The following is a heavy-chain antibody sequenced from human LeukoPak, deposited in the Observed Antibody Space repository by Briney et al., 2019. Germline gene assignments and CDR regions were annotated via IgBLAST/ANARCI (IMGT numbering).Heavy chain of an antibody. D-gene: IGHD2/OR15-2a*01. CDR1: GNYW. V-gene: IGHV3-74*01. CDR3: VSFYEAY. Sequence: GGSLRLSCAASGNYWMHWVRQAPGKGLVWVSHINSDGSWTSYADSVKGRFTISEDNAKNTVYLQMNNLRAEDTAVYYCVSFYEAYWGRGTLVTVSS. J-gene: IGHJ4*02. CDR2: INSDGSWT.